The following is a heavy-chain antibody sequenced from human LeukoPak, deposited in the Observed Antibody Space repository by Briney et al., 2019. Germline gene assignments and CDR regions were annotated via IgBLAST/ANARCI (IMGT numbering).Heavy chain of an antibody. CDR1: GFTVSSSY. Sequence: GSLRLSCAASGFTVSSSYMSWVRQAPGKGLEWVSVIYSGGSTYYADSVKGRFTISRDNSKNTLYLQMNSLRAEDTAVYYCARDRVTRGYSYGIPLYGMDVWGQGTTVTVSS. CDR3: ARDRVTRGYSYGIPLYGMDV. D-gene: IGHD5-18*01. J-gene: IGHJ6*02. CDR2: IYSGGST. V-gene: IGHV3-53*01.